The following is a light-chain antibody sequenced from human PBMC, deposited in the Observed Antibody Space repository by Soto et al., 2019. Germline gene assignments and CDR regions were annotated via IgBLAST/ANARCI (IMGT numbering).Light chain of an antibody. V-gene: IGKV1-39*01. J-gene: IGKJ4*01. CDR2: GAS. CDR3: QQTYSLPLS. CDR1: QSINRY. Sequence: DSQKARCASYPCRSVGDRVNIHCRASQSINRYINWYRQKPGKAPNLLIYGASNLQSGVPSRFSGSGSGTDFTLTISSLQPEDFATYYCQQTYSLPLSFGGGTQVDIK.